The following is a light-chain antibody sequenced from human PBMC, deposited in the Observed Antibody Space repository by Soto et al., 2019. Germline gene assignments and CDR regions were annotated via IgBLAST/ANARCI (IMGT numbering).Light chain of an antibody. V-gene: IGKV1-5*01. J-gene: IGKJ1*01. CDR2: DGS. CDR1: QSISSR. CDR3: QQYNSYWT. Sequence: DIPMTQSPSTLSASVGDRVTITCRASQSISSRLAWYQQKPGKAPKLLIYDGSSLESGVPSRFSGSGSGTEFTLTLSSLQPDDFATYYCQQYNSYWTFGQGTKVEIK.